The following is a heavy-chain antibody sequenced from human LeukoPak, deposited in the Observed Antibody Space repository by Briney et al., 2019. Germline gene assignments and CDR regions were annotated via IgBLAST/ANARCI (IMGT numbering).Heavy chain of an antibody. V-gene: IGHV3-23*01. Sequence: PGGSLRLSCAASGFTFNNYAMNWVRQAPGKGLEWVSSISGSGDTTYYADSVKGRFTISRDNFKNTLYLQMNYLRAADTAIHYCAKAISSAFYYYGMDVWGQGTTVSVSS. CDR3: AKAISSAFYYYGMDV. CDR1: GFTFNNYA. D-gene: IGHD6-19*01. CDR2: ISGSGDTT. J-gene: IGHJ6*02.